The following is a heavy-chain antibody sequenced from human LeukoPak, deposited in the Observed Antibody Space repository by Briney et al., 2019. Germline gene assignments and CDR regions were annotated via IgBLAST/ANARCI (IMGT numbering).Heavy chain of an antibody. J-gene: IGHJ3*02. CDR2: ISSSNTYI. CDR1: GFTFSTYN. CDR3: ARDSGYAFDI. Sequence: GGSLRLSCAASGFTFSTYNMNWVRQAPGKGLEWVSSISSSNTYIYYVDSVKGRFTISRDNAKNSLYLQMNSLRAEDTAVYYCARDSGYAFDIWGQGTMVTVSS. V-gene: IGHV3-21*01. D-gene: IGHD1-26*01.